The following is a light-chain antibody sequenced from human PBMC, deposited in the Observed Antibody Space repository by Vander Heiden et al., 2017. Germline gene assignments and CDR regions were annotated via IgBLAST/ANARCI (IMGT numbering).Light chain of an antibody. J-gene: IGKJ2*01. Sequence: DIVMTQSPDSLAVSLGERATINCKSSQSVLYSSNNKNYLAWYQQKPGQPPKLLIYWASTRESGVPDRFSGSGSGTDFTLTISSLQAEDVAVYYCQQDDSTPQYTFGQGTKLEIK. V-gene: IGKV4-1*01. CDR2: WAS. CDR1: QSVLYSSNNKNY. CDR3: QQDDSTPQYT.